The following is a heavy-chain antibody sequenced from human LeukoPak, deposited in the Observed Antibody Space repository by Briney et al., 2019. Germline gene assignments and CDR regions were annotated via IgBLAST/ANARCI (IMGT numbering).Heavy chain of an antibody. V-gene: IGHV3-11*01. CDR2: IISSGSTI. Sequence: GGSLRLSCAASGFTFSIFWMSWVRQAPGKGLEWVSYIISSGSTIYYADSVKGRFTISRDNAKNSLYLQMNSLRAEDTAVYYCARDSGSYQIAIDYLGQGTLVTVSS. CDR3: ARDSGSYQIAIDY. CDR1: GFTFSIFW. J-gene: IGHJ4*02. D-gene: IGHD1-26*01.